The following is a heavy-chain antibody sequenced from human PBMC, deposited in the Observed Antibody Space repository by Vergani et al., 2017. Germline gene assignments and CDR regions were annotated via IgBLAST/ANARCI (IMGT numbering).Heavy chain of an antibody. CDR3: ARAKRGRLAVGATDS. D-gene: IGHD6-19*01. J-gene: IGHJ4*02. CDR2: INPTTGNP. CDR1: GYSFNNYA. V-gene: IGHV7-4-1*01. Sequence: QEPLVPSGSELKTPGASVKVSCKASGYSFNNYAIHWVRQAPGQGLEWMGWINPTTGNPTYARAFTGRFVFSLDTSISTAYLQIGSLKAEDTAVYFCARAKRGRLAVGATDSWGQGTLLTVSS.